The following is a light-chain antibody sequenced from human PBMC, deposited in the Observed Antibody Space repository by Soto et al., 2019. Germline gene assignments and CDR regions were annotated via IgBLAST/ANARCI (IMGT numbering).Light chain of an antibody. J-gene: IGLJ3*02. CDR1: YSNIGSNF. CDR2: SIN. Sequence: QPVLTQPPSASATPGQTVTISCSGRYSNIGSNFVSWYQRLPGTAPKLLIYSINQRPSGVPDPFSGSKSGTSASLTISGLQSEDEADYFCSSWDDSLDGPVFGGGTKVTVL. V-gene: IGLV1-44*01. CDR3: SSWDDSLDGPV.